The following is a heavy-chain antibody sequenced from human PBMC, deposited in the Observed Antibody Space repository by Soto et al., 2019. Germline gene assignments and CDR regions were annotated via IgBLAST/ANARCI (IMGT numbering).Heavy chain of an antibody. CDR1: GGSISGYY. Sequence: SGTLALSCAVYGGSISGYYWSWVRQPPGKGLEWIGENYQSGSPTYKLSLKSGLTRALDTSKDQLSLKLSSVTAADTAVYYCARGRFGQQPDPIKKKAQNDFYARDVWRQGNTV. J-gene: IGHJ6*02. CDR3: ARGRFGQQPDPIKKKAQNDFYARDV. V-gene: IGHV4-34*01. CDR2: NYQSGSP. D-gene: IGHD6-13*01.